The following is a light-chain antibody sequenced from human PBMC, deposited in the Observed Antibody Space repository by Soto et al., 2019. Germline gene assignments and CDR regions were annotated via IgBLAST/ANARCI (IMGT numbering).Light chain of an antibody. CDR1: QSINSY. CDR3: QQNYNPRT. V-gene: IGKV1-33*01. Sequence: DIEVPQTKSSLSASVGDRVPITCQASQSINSYLNWYQQKPGRAPKILISAASNLEAGVPSRFSGSGSGTDFTFTISRLQPDDIATYYCQQNYNPRTFGQRTRVE. CDR2: AAS. J-gene: IGKJ5*01.